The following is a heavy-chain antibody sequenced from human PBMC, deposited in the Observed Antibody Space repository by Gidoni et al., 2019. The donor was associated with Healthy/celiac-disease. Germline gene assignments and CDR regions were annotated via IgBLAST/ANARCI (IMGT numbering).Heavy chain of an antibody. V-gene: IGHV3-15*01. Sequence: SLRLSCAASGFTFSNAWMSWVRQAPGKGLEWVGRIKSKTDGGTTDYAAPVKGRFTISRDDSKNTLYLQMNSLKTEDTAVYYCTTGMGSCSSTSCYVPGFDYWGQGTLVTVSS. CDR3: TTGMGSCSSTSCYVPGFDY. CDR1: GFTFSNAW. CDR2: IKSKTDGGTT. J-gene: IGHJ4*02. D-gene: IGHD2-2*01.